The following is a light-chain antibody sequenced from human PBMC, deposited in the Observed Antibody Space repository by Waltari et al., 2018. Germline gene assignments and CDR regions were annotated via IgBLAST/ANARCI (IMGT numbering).Light chain of an antibody. CDR3: VLYMGSGVWV. V-gene: IGLV8-61*01. Sequence: QNVVTEEPSSSVAPAASATPPCALSSFSVSRAYSPSCYHQTPGQTPRTLINNTNTRSSGVPDRFSGSILGNKAALTITGAQADDESDYYCVLYMGSGVWVFGGGTKLTVL. CDR2: NTN. J-gene: IGLJ3*02. CDR1: SFSVSRAYS.